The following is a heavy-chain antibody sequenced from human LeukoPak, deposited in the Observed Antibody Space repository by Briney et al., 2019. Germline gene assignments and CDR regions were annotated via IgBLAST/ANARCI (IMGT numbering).Heavy chain of an antibody. CDR3: ARDYYDSRGEAFDI. V-gene: IGHV4-59*11. CDR2: IFYVGST. D-gene: IGHD3-22*01. Sequence: SETLPLTCTVSGDSIGSHYWSWIRQPPGKGLEWIGYIFYVGSTNYNPSLKSRVTISVDTSKNQFSLKLNSVTAADTAVYYCARDYYDSRGEAFDIWGQGTMVTVSS. CDR1: GDSIGSHY. J-gene: IGHJ3*02.